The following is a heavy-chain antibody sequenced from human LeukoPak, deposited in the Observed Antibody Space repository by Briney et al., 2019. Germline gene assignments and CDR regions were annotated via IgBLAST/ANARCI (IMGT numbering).Heavy chain of an antibody. J-gene: IGHJ6*02. D-gene: IGHD3-22*01. CDR2: ISSSSSTI. V-gene: IGHV3-48*02. CDR1: GFTFSSYS. CDR3: ARATTSDSSGYYYSYYYYGMDV. Sequence: GGSLRLSCAASGFTFSSYSMNWVRQAPGKGLEWVSYISSSSSTIYYAESVKGRFTISRDNAKNSLYLQMNSLRDEDTAVYYCARATTSDSSGYYYSYYYYGMDVWGQGTTVTVSS.